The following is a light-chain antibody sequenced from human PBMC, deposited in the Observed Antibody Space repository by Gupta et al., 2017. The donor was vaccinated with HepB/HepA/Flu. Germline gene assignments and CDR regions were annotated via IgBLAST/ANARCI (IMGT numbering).Light chain of an antibody. CDR1: SSNIGSNS. CDR3: AAWDDSLNGRV. V-gene: IGLV1-44*01. Sequence: QSVLPQPPSASGTPGQTVTISFSGSSSNIGSNSVNWYQQFPGTAPKLLIYVNDQRPSGVPDRFAGSKSGTSASLEISGLQSQDEAHYYCAAWDDSLNGRVFGGGTRLTVL. J-gene: IGLJ3*02. CDR2: VND.